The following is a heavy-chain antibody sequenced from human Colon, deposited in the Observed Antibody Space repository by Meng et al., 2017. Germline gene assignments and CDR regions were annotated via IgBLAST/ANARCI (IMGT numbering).Heavy chain of an antibody. CDR3: ARDFGPRDTSYHPTNYFDS. Sequence: GESLKTSCAASGFTFSSYAIHWVRQAPGKGPEWVAVIWHDGSRKEYGDSVKGRFTMSRDNSKNTLYLEMNSLRAEDTGVYYCARDFGPRDTSYHPTNYFDSWGQGTLVTVSS. J-gene: IGHJ4*02. CDR2: IWHDGSRK. D-gene: IGHD3/OR15-3a*01. CDR1: GFTFSSYA. V-gene: IGHV3-33*01.